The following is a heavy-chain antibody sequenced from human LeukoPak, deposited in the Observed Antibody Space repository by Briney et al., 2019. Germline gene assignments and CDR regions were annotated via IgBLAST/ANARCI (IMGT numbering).Heavy chain of an antibody. D-gene: IGHD5/OR15-5a*01. CDR2: IIPIFGTA. V-gene: IGHV1-69*13. Sequence: GASVKVSCKASGGTFSSYAISWVRQAPGQGLEWMGGIIPIFGTANYAQKFQGRVTIAADESTSTAYMELSSLRSEDTAVYYCARDEDAIVSTLGYFQHCGQGTLVTVSS. CDR3: ARDEDAIVSTLGYFQH. CDR1: GGTFSSYA. J-gene: IGHJ1*01.